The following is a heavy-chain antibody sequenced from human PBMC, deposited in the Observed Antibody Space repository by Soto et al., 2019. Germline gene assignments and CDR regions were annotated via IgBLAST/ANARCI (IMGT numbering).Heavy chain of an antibody. CDR2: ISYDGSYK. J-gene: IGHJ4*02. V-gene: IGHV3-30-3*01. Sequence: PGGYLRLSCAASGFTFSNYAMHWVRQAPGKGLEWVALISYDGSYKYYADSVKGRFTISRDNPKNTLYLQMNSLRAEDTAVYYCAREGRGYRFGYIDYWGQGTLVTVSS. CDR3: AREGRGYRFGYIDY. D-gene: IGHD5-18*01. CDR1: GFTFSNYA.